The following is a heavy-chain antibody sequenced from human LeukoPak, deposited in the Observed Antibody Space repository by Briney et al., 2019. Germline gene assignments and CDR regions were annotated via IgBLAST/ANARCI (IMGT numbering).Heavy chain of an antibody. D-gene: IGHD3-10*01. Sequence: ASVKVSCKASGGTFSSYAISWVRQAPGQGLEWMGWISAYNGNTNYAQKRQGRVTMTTDTSTSTAYMELRSLRSDDTAVYYCARDSVGWFGELLRDYWGQGTLVTVSS. CDR3: ARDSVGWFGELLRDY. CDR2: ISAYNGNT. J-gene: IGHJ4*02. V-gene: IGHV1-18*01. CDR1: GGTFSSYA.